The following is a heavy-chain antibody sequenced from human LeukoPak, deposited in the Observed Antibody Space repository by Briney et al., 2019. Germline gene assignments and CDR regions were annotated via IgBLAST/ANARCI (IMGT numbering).Heavy chain of an antibody. CDR3: ARGGTLRTFDY. Sequence: SETLSLTCTVSGDSISSGTYYSGWIRQPPGKGLEWIGTIYYSGSTYYNPSLKSRVTISVDTSKNQFSLKLSSVTAADTAVYFCARGGTLRTFDYCGQGTLVTVSS. J-gene: IGHJ4*02. CDR2: IYYSGST. D-gene: IGHD3-16*01. CDR1: GDSISSGTYY. V-gene: IGHV4-39*01.